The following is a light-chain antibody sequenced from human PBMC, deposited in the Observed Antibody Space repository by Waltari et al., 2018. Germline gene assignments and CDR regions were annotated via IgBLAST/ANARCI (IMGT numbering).Light chain of an antibody. CDR1: QSVVNG. J-gene: IGKJ1*01. CDR2: GVS. Sequence: EIVMTQSPDTLSASPGERVTLSCRASQSVVNGLAWYQQRPGQAPRLLLYGVSRRATGVAARFSGSGSGTEFSLTISSLQSEDFAVYYCLQYNNWPPWTFGQGTKVEIK. V-gene: IGKV3-15*01. CDR3: LQYNNWPPWT.